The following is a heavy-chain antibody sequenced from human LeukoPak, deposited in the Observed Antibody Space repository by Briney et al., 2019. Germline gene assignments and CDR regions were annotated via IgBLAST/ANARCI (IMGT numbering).Heavy chain of an antibody. CDR2: FDPEDGET. CDR3: ATDPAYSSGWPGY. J-gene: IGHJ4*02. V-gene: IGHV1-24*01. CDR1: GYTLTELS. D-gene: IGHD6-19*01. Sequence: ASVKGSCKVSGYTLTELSMHWVRQAPGKGLEWMGGFDPEDGETIYAQKSQGRVTMTEDTSTDTAYMELSSLRSEDTAVYYCATDPAYSSGWPGYWGQGTLVTVSS.